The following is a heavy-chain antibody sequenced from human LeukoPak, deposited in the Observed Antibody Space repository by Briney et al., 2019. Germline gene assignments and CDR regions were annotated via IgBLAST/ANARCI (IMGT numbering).Heavy chain of an antibody. Sequence: SETLSLTCAVYGGSFSGYYWSWIRQPPGKGLEWIGEINHSGSTNYNPSLKSRVTISVDTSKNQFSLKLSSVTAADTAVYYCARVSSYYDSSEDYWGQGTLVTVSS. D-gene: IGHD3-22*01. CDR3: ARVSSYYDSSEDY. J-gene: IGHJ4*02. V-gene: IGHV4-34*01. CDR1: GGSFSGYY. CDR2: INHSGST.